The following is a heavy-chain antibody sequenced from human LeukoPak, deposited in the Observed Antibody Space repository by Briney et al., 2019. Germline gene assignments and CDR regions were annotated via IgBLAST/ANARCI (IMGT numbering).Heavy chain of an antibody. Sequence: SETLSLTCTLSGGSISGYYWSWIRQPPGKGREWIGYIYYSGSGSTNYNPSLKSRVSILVDTSKNHFSLKLTSVTAADTAVYYCARRGGHGGSFDYWGQGTLVTVSS. D-gene: IGHD4-23*01. CDR3: ARRGGHGGSFDY. J-gene: IGHJ4*02. V-gene: IGHV4-59*08. CDR1: GGSISGYY. CDR2: IYYSGSGST.